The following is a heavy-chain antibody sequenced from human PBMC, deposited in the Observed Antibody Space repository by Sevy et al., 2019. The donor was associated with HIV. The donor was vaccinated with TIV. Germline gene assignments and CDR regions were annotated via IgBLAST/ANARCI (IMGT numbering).Heavy chain of an antibody. J-gene: IGHJ4*02. CDR3: ARVGQGYCGGDCYSGVLGFDY. D-gene: IGHD2-21*02. CDR1: GGSISSYY. Sequence: SEILSLTCTVSGGSISSYYWSWIRQPPGKGLEWIGYIYYSGSTNYNPSLKSRVTISVDTSKNQFSLKLSSVTAADTAVYYCARVGQGYCGGDCYSGVLGFDYWGQGTLVTVSS. V-gene: IGHV4-59*01. CDR2: IYYSGST.